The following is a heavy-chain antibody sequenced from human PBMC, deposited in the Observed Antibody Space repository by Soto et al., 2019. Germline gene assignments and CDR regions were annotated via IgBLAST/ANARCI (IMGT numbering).Heavy chain of an antibody. Sequence: GGSLRLSCAASGFTFSSYWMSWVRQAPGKGLEWVANIKQDGSEKYYVDSVKGRFTISRDNAKNSLYLQMNSLRAEDTAVYYCARVGDYYDSSGYYWGSHYWGQGTLVTVSS. J-gene: IGHJ4*02. CDR3: ARVGDYYDSSGYYWGSHY. CDR1: GFTFSSYW. V-gene: IGHV3-7*01. D-gene: IGHD3-22*01. CDR2: IKQDGSEK.